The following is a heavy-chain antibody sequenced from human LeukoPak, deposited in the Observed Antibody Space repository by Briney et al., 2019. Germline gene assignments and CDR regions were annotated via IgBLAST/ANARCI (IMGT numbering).Heavy chain of an antibody. J-gene: IGHJ4*02. V-gene: IGHV1-2*02. CDR2: INPNSGGT. CDR1: GYTFTVYY. CDR3: ASVPTRYSSSWLHDY. D-gene: IGHD6-13*01. Sequence: EASVKVSFKASGYTFTVYYMHWVRQAPGQGLEWMGWINPNSGGTNYAQKFQGRVTMTRDTSISTAYMELSRLRSDDTAVYYCASVPTRYSSSWLHDYWGQGTLVTVSS.